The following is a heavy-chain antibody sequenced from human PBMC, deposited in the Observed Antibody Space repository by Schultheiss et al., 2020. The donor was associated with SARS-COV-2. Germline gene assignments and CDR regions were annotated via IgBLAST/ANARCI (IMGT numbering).Heavy chain of an antibody. V-gene: IGHV3-33*06. Sequence: GGSLRLSCAASGFTFSSYGMHWVRQAPGKGLEWVAVIWYDGSNKYYADSVKGRFTISRDNSKNTLYLQMNSLRAEDTAVYYCAKESYGSGSYQTHAEYFQNWGQGTLVTVSS. CDR1: GFTFSSYG. D-gene: IGHD3-10*01. J-gene: IGHJ1*01. CDR3: AKESYGSGSYQTHAEYFQN. CDR2: IWYDGSNK.